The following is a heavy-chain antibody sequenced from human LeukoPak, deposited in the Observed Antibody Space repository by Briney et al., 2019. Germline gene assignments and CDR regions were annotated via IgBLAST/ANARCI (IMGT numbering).Heavy chain of an antibody. J-gene: IGHJ4*02. CDR3: ARDLAVRGFDY. CDR1: GGSISSGSYY. CDR2: IYTSGST. D-gene: IGHD3-16*02. V-gene: IGHV4-61*02. Sequence: PSETLSLTCTVSGGSISSGSYYWSWIRQPAGKGLEWIGRIYTSGSTNYNPSLKSRVTISVDTSKNQFSLKLSSVTAADTAVYYCARDLAVRGFDYWGQGTLVTVSS.